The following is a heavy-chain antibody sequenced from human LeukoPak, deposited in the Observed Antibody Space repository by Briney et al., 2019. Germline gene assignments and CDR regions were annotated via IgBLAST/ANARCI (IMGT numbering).Heavy chain of an antibody. J-gene: IGHJ6*03. CDR2: INPNSGDT. CDR1: GYTFTGYY. CDR3: ARGVAGAYYYYYMDV. Sequence: ASVKVSCTASGYTFTGYYMNWVRQAPGQGPEWMGWINPNSGDTNYALKFQGRVTMARDTSISTAYMELSRLRSDDTAVYYCARGVAGAYYYYYMDVWGTGTTVTVSS. V-gene: IGHV1-2*02. D-gene: IGHD6-19*01.